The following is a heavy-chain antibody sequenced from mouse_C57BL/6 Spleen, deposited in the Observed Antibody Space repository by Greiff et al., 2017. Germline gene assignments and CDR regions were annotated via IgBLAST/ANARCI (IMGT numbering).Heavy chain of an antibody. Sequence: EVKLVESGGGLVKPGGSLKLSCAASGFTFSSYAMSWVRQTPEKRLEWVATISDGGSYTYYPDNVKGRFTISRDNAKNNLYLQMSHLKSEDTAMYYCARDRTGTHYFDYWGQGTTLTVSS. J-gene: IGHJ2*01. CDR2: ISDGGSYT. V-gene: IGHV5-4*01. CDR1: GFTFSSYA. D-gene: IGHD4-1*01. CDR3: ARDRTGTHYFDY.